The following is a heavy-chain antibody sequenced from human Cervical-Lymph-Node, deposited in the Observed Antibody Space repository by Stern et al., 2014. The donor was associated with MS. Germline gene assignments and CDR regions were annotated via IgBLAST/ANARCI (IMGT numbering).Heavy chain of an antibody. Sequence: EVQLGESGGGLVQPGGSLRLSCAASGFIFRNYGMNWVRQAPGKGLGWVAYISGRRSAIFYADSVEGQISVSVDNAKNSLHLQVSILRDEDTAVYYCARYRYDYIWGSYRYTENFFDFWGQGTLVTVSP. V-gene: IGHV3-48*02. CDR2: ISGRRSAI. D-gene: IGHD3-16*02. J-gene: IGHJ4*02. CDR1: GFIFRNYG. CDR3: ARYRYDYIWGSYRYTENFFDF.